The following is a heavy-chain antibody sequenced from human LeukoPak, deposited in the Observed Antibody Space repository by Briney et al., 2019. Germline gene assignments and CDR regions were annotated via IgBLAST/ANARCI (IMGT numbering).Heavy chain of an antibody. V-gene: IGHV4-34*01. CDR1: GGSFSGYY. Sequence: SETLSLTCAVYGGSFSGYYWSWIRQPPGKGLEWIGEINHSGSTNYNPSLKSRVTISVDTSKNQFSLKLSSVTAADTAVYYCARLRIQLWGIAVAGRINWFDPWGQGTLVTVSS. CDR2: INHSGST. D-gene: IGHD6-19*01. CDR3: ARLRIQLWGIAVAGRINWFDP. J-gene: IGHJ5*02.